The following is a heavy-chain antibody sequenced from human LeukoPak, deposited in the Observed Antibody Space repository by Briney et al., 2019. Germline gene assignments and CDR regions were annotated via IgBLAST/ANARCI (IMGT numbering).Heavy chain of an antibody. CDR2: MSPDDGFT. V-gene: IGHV1-8*01. Sequence: ASVKVSCKSSADTLSGDDVHWVRQAPGQGLEWLGWMSPDDGFTGYAQDFQGRLTMTTDTTINTVFMELSGLKSEDTAVYYCATESAITISGVVLHYFDPWGQGAWSPSPQ. J-gene: IGHJ5*02. D-gene: IGHD3-3*01. CDR1: ADTLSGDD. CDR3: ATESAITISGVVLHYFDP.